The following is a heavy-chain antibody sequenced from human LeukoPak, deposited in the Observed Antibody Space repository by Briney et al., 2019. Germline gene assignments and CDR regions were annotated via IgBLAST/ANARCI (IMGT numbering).Heavy chain of an antibody. Sequence: SETLSLTCTVSGDSISSGDYYWSWIRQPAGTGLEWIGRISSSGSTNYNPSLKSRVTISVDTSKNQFSLKLSSVTAADTAVYYCARESMYYYYYMDVWGKGTTVTISS. CDR3: ARESMYYYYYMDV. CDR1: GDSISSGDYY. CDR2: ISSSGST. V-gene: IGHV4-61*02. J-gene: IGHJ6*03.